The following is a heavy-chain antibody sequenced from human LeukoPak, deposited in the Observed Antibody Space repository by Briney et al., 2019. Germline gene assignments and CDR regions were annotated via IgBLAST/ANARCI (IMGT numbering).Heavy chain of an antibody. CDR1: GFSFSGYA. CDR3: ARRGSEWNSYFYPMDV. Sequence: GGSLRLSCIASGFSFSGYAMSWVRQAPGKGLEWVSGISGSDASTFYADSVMGRFTISRDNSMNTLYLQMNNVRAEDAAIYFCARRGSEWNSYFYPMDVWGQGTTVTVSS. V-gene: IGHV3-23*01. D-gene: IGHD3-3*01. J-gene: IGHJ6*02. CDR2: ISGSDAST.